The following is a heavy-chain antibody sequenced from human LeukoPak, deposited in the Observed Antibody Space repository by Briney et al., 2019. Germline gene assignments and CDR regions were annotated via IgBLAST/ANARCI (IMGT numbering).Heavy chain of an antibody. D-gene: IGHD2-15*01. CDR3: VGYCSGGSCSNFDY. J-gene: IGHJ4*02. V-gene: IGHV3-11*01. Sequence: PGGSLRLSCAASGFTFSDYYMSWIRQAPGKGLEWVSYISSSGSTIYYADSVKGRFTISRDNAKNSLYLQMNSLRAEDTAVYYCVGYCSGGSCSNFDYWGQGTLVTVSS. CDR2: ISSSGSTI. CDR1: GFTFSDYY.